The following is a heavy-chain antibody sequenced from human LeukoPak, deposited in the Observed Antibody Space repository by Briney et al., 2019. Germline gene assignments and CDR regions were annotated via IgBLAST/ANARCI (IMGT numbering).Heavy chain of an antibody. CDR2: IYTSGTT. J-gene: IGHJ4*02. D-gene: IGHD3-22*01. CDR1: GGSINSYY. Sequence: PSETLSLTCTVSGGSINSYYWSWIRQPAGKGLEWIGRIYTSGTTNYNPSLKSRVTMSVDTSKNHFSLQLRSVTAADTAVYYCASTTYDHDTSGHYFLDYWGQGSLVTVSS. CDR3: ASTTYDHDTSGHYFLDY. V-gene: IGHV4-4*07.